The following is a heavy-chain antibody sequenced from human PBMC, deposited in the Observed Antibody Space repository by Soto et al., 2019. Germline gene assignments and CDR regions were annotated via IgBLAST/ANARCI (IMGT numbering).Heavy chain of an antibody. CDR2: IYHSGST. CDR1: GGSISSGVYS. Sequence: SETPYLAFAVSGGSISSGVYSGSWIRQPPGKGVEWIRYIYHSGSTYSNPSLKSRVTISVDRSTTQFPLKLSSVTAPDTAVYSCARVGTGTRVMAVWGQAPTLTVTS. V-gene: IGHV4-30-2*01. CDR3: ARVGTGTRVMAV. J-gene: IGHJ6*02. D-gene: IGHD1-7*01.